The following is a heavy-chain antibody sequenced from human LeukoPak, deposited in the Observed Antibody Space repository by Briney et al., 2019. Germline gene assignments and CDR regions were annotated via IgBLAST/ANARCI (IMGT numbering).Heavy chain of an antibody. CDR1: GGSFSGYY. D-gene: IGHD2-2*01. CDR3: ARRPVYCSSTSCARRAFDY. V-gene: IGHV4-34*01. CDR2: INHSGST. J-gene: IGHJ4*02. Sequence: PSETLSLTCAVYGGSFSGYYWSWIRQPPGKGLEWIGEINHSGSTNYNPSLKSRVTISVDTSKNQFSLKLSSVTAADTAVYYCARRPVYCSSTSCARRAFDYWGQGTLVTVSS.